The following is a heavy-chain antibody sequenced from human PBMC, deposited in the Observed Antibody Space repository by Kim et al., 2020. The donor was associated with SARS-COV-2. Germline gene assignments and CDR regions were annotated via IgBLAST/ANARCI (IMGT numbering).Heavy chain of an antibody. CDR3: ARDSPAAHY. D-gene: IGHD6-25*01. CDR2: GAA. Sequence: GAATTTQKFQGRVTLTRDTSVSTMYMELNQLRSDDTAIYYCARDSPAAHYWGQGTLVTVSS. J-gene: IGHJ4*02. V-gene: IGHV1-2*02.